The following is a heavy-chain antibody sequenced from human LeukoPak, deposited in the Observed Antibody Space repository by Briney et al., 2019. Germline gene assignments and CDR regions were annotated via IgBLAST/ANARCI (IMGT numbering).Heavy chain of an antibody. J-gene: IGHJ4*02. CDR1: GDSVSSNSAA. D-gene: IGHD6-19*01. V-gene: IGHV6-1*01. CDR3: ARAHGGYSSGWYSLVFDY. CDR2: TYYRSKWYN. Sequence: SQTLSLTCAISGDSVSSNSAAWNWIRQSPSRGLEWLGRTYYRSKWYNDYAVSVKSRITINPDTSKNQFSLQLNSVTPEDTAVYYCARAHGGYSSGWYSLVFDYWGQGTLVTVSS.